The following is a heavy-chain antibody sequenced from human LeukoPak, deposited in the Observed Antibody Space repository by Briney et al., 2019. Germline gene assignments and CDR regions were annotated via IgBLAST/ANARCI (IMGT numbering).Heavy chain of an antibody. D-gene: IGHD5-12*01. V-gene: IGHV1-69*13. CDR3: ARGGYSGYDLSY. CDR1: GYTFNSYG. CDR2: IIPIFGTA. J-gene: IGHJ4*02. Sequence: SVKVSCKASGYTFNSYGISWVRQAPGQGLEWMGGIIPIFGTANYAQKFQGRVTITADESTSTAYMELSSLRSEDTAVYYCARGGYSGYDLSYWGQGTLVTVSS.